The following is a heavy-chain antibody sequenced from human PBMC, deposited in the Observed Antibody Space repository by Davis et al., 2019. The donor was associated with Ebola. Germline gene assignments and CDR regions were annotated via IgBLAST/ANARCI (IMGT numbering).Heavy chain of an antibody. V-gene: IGHV3-30-3*01. J-gene: IGHJ6*02. CDR3: ARDPLYYDFWSGYRYYGMDV. Sequence: GESLKISCAASGFTFSSYAMHWVRQAPGKGLEWVAVISYDGSNKYYADSVKGRFTISRDNSKNTLYLQMNSLRAKDTAVYYCARDPLYYDFWSGYRYYGMDVWGQGTTVTVSS. CDR2: ISYDGSNK. D-gene: IGHD3-3*01. CDR1: GFTFSSYA.